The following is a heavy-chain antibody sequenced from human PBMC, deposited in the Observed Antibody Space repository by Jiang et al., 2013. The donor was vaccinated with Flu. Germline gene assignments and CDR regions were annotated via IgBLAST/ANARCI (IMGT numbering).Heavy chain of an antibody. CDR2: INPSGGST. D-gene: IGHD6-19*01. CDR3: ASGRTSSGWYVRPEYFQH. Sequence: GAEVKKPGASVKVSCKASGYTFTSYYMHWVRQAPGQGLEWMGIINPSGGSTSYAQKFQGRVTMTRDTSTSTVYMELSSLRSEDTAVYYCASGRTSSGWYVRPEYFQHWGPGHPGHRLL. V-gene: IGHV1-46*01. CDR1: GYTFTSYY. J-gene: IGHJ1*01.